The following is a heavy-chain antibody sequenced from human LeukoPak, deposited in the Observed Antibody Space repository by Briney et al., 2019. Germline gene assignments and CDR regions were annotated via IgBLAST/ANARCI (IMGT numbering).Heavy chain of an antibody. V-gene: IGHV4-59*01. D-gene: IGHD6-6*01. Sequence: SETLSLTCTVSGGSLSSYYWSWVRQPPGKGLGWIGYIYYSGSTNYNPSLKSRVTISVDTSKNQFSLKLSSVTAADTAVYYCARDGGSSIAYYYYYYMDVWGKGTTVTVSS. J-gene: IGHJ6*03. CDR2: IYYSGST. CDR1: GGSLSSYY. CDR3: ARDGGSSIAYYYYYYMDV.